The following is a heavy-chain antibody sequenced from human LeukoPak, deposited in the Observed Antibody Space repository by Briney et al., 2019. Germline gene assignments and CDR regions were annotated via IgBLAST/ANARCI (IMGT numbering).Heavy chain of an antibody. J-gene: IGHJ4*02. D-gene: IGHD2-2*02. CDR3: ARDLLYAGEPYYFDY. Sequence: GGSLRLSCAASGFTFSSYSMNWVRQAPGKGLEWVSSISSSSSYIYYADSVKGRFTISRDNAKNSLYLQMNSLRAEDTAVYYCARDLLYAGEPYYFDYWGQGTLVTVSS. CDR2: ISSSSSYI. V-gene: IGHV3-21*01. CDR1: GFTFSSYS.